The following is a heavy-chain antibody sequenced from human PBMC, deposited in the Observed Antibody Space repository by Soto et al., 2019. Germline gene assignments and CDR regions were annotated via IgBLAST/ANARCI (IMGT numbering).Heavy chain of an antibody. V-gene: IGHV3-43*01. J-gene: IGHJ4*02. CDR3: AKEEVGGVYLDY. Sequence: PWGSLRLSCAASGFTFDDYSMHWVRQPPGKGLEWISFISWNGADTFCADSVRGRFTISRDNSKNSLSLQMSSLTTEDTALYYCAKEEVGGVYLDYWGQGTLVTVSS. CDR1: GFTFDDYS. D-gene: IGHD2-8*02. CDR2: ISWNGADT.